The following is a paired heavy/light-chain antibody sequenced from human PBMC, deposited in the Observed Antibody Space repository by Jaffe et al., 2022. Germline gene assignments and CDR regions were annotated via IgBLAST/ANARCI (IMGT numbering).Heavy chain of an antibody. Sequence: QVQLVQSGPELKKPGASVKVSCKTSGYRFNDYGLTWVRQAPGQRLEWLGWISPYNGHTNYAQNLQGRVTMTADTTTRTVYMHLRSLTSNDTALYYCARDDYEYRSGWSHMGRYFEKWGQGTPVTVSS. J-gene: IGHJ4*02. CDR1: GYRFNDYG. V-gene: IGHV1-18*01. CDR3: ARDDYEYRSGWSHMGRYFEK. CDR2: ISPYNGHT. D-gene: IGHD6-19*01.
Light chain of an antibody. Sequence: EIVMTQSPDTLSVSPGESATLSCRASQSISTNLAWYQQKPGQAPRLLIYGASTRATDIPPRFSGSGSGTEFTLTISSLKSEDFALYYCQQYNNWPPWTFGQGTKVEIK. J-gene: IGKJ1*01. CDR3: QQYNNWPPWT. V-gene: IGKV3-15*01. CDR2: GAS. CDR1: QSISTN.